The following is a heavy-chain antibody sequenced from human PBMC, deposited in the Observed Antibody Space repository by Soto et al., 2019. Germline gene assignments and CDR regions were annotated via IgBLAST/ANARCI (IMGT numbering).Heavy chain of an antibody. CDR2: MNPNSGNT. J-gene: IGHJ4*02. CDR1: GYTFTSYD. V-gene: IGHV1-8*01. D-gene: IGHD6-19*01. Sequence: ASVKVSCKASGYTFTSYDINWVRQATGQGLEWMGWMNPNSGNTGYAQKFQGRVTMTRNTSISTAYMELSSLRSEDTAVYYCAKGRSGHQWLVPVYWGQGTLVTVSS. CDR3: AKGRSGHQWLVPVY.